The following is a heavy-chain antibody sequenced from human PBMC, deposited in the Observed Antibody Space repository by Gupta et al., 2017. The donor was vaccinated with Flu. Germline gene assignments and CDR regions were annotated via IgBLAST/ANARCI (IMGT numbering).Heavy chain of an antibody. Sequence: FTFSSHWMHWVRQVPGKGLVWVSRSKIDGSATSYADSVKGRFTISRDNAKNTLYRQMNSLRAEDTAMYYCAREVLNNWWDPRGQGTLVTVSS. CDR2: SKIDGSAT. CDR1: FTFSSHW. V-gene: IGHV3-74*01. J-gene: IGHJ5*02. CDR3: AREVLNNWWDP.